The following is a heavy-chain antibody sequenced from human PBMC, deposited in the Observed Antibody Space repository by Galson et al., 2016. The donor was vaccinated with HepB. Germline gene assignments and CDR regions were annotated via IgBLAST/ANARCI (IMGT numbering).Heavy chain of an antibody. J-gene: IGHJ6*02. Sequence: SGVTSSNYAISWVRQAPGQGLEWVGGIIPISGTTNYAQKFQDKFTITADESTSTVYMELISLRPEDTAVFYCARSHYDFWTGFYTHDYYYYGLDVWGQGTTVTVSS. CDR1: GVTSSNYA. CDR2: IIPISGTT. CDR3: ARSHYDFWTGFYTHDYYYYGLDV. D-gene: IGHD3-3*01. V-gene: IGHV1-69*01.